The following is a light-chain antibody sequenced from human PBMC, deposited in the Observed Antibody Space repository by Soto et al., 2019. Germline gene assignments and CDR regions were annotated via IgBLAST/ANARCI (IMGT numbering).Light chain of an antibody. CDR3: SSYTTSSTVV. Sequence: QSALTQPASVSRSPGQSITISCTGSSSDVGGYNYVSWYQQHHPGKAPKLMIYDVSNRPSGVSNRFSGSKSGNTASLTISGLQAEDEADYYCSSYTTSSTVVFGGGTKLTVL. CDR1: SSDVGGYNY. J-gene: IGLJ2*01. V-gene: IGLV2-14*03. CDR2: DVS.